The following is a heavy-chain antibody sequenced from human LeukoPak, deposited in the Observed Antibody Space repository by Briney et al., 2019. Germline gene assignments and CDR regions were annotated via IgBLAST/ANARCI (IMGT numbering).Heavy chain of an antibody. CDR1: GYTFTSYS. CDR3: ARDHDYSGSYYDY. Sequence: ASVMVSCKASGYTFTSYSLNWVRQAPGQGLEGMGWINTNTGNPTYAQGFTGRFVFSLDTSVSTAYLQISSLKAEDTAVYYCARDHDYSGSYYDYWGQGTLVTVSS. CDR2: INTNTGNP. D-gene: IGHD1-26*01. V-gene: IGHV7-4-1*02. J-gene: IGHJ4*02.